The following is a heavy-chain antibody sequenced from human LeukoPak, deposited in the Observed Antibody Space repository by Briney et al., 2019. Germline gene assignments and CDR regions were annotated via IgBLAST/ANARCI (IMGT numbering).Heavy chain of an antibody. D-gene: IGHD2-2*01. CDR2: IHYSGST. Sequence: SETLSLTCTVSGGSISSYYWSWIWQPPGKGLEWIGYIHYSGSTNYNPSLKSRVTISVDTSKNQFSLKLSSVTAADTAVYYCARDRTPPNIVVVPAAPFAFDIWGQGTMVTVSS. CDR1: GGSISSYY. V-gene: IGHV4-59*01. CDR3: ARDRTPPNIVVVPAAPFAFDI. J-gene: IGHJ3*02.